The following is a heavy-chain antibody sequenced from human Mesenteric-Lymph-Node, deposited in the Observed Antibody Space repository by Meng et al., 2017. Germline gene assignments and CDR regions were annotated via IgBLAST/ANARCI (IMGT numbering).Heavy chain of an antibody. J-gene: IGHJ5*02. CDR3: ARCIAVAGNWFDP. CDR2: INAGNGNT. CDR1: GYTFTTYA. V-gene: IGHV1-3*01. Sequence: QVHLVQAGAEGKKPGAEAKVSCKASGYTFTTYAIHWVRQAPGQRLEWMGWINAGNGNTRYSQKFQGRVSITRDTSASTAYMELSSLRSEDTAVYYCARCIAVAGNWFDPWGQGTLVTVSS. D-gene: IGHD6-19*01.